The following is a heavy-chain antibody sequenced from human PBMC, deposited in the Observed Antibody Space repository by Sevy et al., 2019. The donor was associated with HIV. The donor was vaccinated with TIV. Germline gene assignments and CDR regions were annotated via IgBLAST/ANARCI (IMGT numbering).Heavy chain of an antibody. CDR3: ATWRGGGAFDI. D-gene: IGHD3-16*01. J-gene: IGHJ3*02. CDR2: ISSHGRDQ. CDR1: GFTFSNYG. V-gene: IGHV3-30*03. Sequence: GGSLRLSCAASGFTFSNYGIHWVRQPPGKGLEWVAIISSHGRDQYYADSVKGRFTISRVNSKNTLSLQMNSLRAEDTAVYYCATWRGGGAFDIWGQGTMVTVSS.